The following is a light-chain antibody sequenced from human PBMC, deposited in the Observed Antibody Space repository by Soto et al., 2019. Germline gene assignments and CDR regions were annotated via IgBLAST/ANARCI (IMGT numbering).Light chain of an antibody. CDR2: VNSDGSH. V-gene: IGLV4-69*01. J-gene: IGLJ3*02. CDR1: SGHSSYT. Sequence: QPVLTQSPSASASLGASVKLTCTLSSGHSSYTIAWHQQQPQKGPRYLMKVNSDGSHSKGDGIPDRFSGSSSGTERHLTISSLQSEDEADYYCQTWDTGIGVFGGGTKLTVL. CDR3: QTWDTGIGV.